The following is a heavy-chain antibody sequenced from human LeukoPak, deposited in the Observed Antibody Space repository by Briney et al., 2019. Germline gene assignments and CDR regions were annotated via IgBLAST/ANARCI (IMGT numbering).Heavy chain of an antibody. CDR3: ARDVVMTAVYAFDI. D-gene: IGHD2-21*02. Sequence: SETLSLTCTVSGGSISSYYWSWIRQPPGKGLEWIGYIYYSGSTNYNPSLKSRVTISVDTSKNQFSLKLSSVTAADTAVYYCARDVVMTAVYAFDIWGQGTMVTVSS. CDR1: GGSISSYY. V-gene: IGHV4-59*01. J-gene: IGHJ3*02. CDR2: IYYSGST.